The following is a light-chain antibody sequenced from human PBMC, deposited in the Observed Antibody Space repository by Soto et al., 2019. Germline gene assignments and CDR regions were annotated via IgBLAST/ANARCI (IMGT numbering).Light chain of an antibody. CDR3: QQYNSYPIT. CDR2: DAS. Sequence: IQMTQSPSTLSASVGGRVPITSRASQSISSWLAWYQQKKGQAPKLLIYDASSLASGVPSRFSGSGSGTEFTLTISRLQPDDFSTYYCQQYNSYPITFGQGTRLEIK. V-gene: IGKV1-5*01. CDR1: QSISSW. J-gene: IGKJ5*01.